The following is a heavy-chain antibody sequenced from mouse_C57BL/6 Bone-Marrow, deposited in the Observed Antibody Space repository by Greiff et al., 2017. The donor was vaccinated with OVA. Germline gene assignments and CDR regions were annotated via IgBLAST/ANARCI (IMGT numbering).Heavy chain of an antibody. D-gene: IGHD1-1*02. Sequence: VQLVESGAELARPGASVKLSCKASGYTFTSYGISWVKQRTGLGLEWIGEIYPRSGNTYYNEKFKGKATLTADKSSSTAYMELRSLTSEDSAVYFCARGVLFTDYLAWFAYWGQGTLVTVSA. CDR2: IYPRSGNT. CDR3: ARGVLFTDYLAWFAY. V-gene: IGHV1-81*01. J-gene: IGHJ3*01. CDR1: GYTFTSYG.